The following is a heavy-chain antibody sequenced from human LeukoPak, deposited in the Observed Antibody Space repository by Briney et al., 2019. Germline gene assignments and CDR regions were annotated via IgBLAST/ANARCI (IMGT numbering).Heavy chain of an antibody. Sequence: GGSLRLSCAASRFTFSSYSMNWVRQAPGKGLGWVSSISSSSSYIYYADSVKGRFTISRDNAKNSLYLQMNSLRAEDTAVYYCAVRPYSSGEYFQHWGQGTLVTVSS. V-gene: IGHV3-21*01. CDR2: ISSSSSYI. CDR1: RFTFSSYS. CDR3: AVRPYSSGEYFQH. D-gene: IGHD6-25*01. J-gene: IGHJ1*01.